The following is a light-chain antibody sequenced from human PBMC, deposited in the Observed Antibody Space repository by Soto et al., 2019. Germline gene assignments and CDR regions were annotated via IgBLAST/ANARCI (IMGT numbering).Light chain of an antibody. CDR1: QSISSW. Sequence: DIQMTQSPSTLSASVGDRVTITCRASQSISSWLAWYQQKPGKAPKLLIYDASILESGVPSRFSGSGSGTEFTLTISSLQPDDFATYYCQQYKSYSRTFGQGTKVDIK. CDR3: QQYKSYSRT. V-gene: IGKV1-5*01. J-gene: IGKJ1*01. CDR2: DAS.